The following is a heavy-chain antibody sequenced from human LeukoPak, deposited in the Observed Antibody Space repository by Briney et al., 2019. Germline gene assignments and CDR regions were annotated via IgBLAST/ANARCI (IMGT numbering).Heavy chain of an antibody. D-gene: IGHD3-22*01. Sequence: SETLSLTCAVYGGSFSGYYWSWIRQPPGKGLEWIGEINHSGSTNCNPSLKSRVTISLDTSRNQFSLKLNSVTAADTAVYYCAKSNGYGLIDIWGQGTMVTVSS. CDR2: INHSGST. CDR1: GGSFSGYY. CDR3: AKSNGYGLIDI. V-gene: IGHV4-34*01. J-gene: IGHJ3*02.